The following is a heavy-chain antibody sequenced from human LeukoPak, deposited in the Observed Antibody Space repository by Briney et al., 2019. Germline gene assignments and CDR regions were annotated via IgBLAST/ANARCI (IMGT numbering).Heavy chain of an antibody. D-gene: IGHD3-22*01. J-gene: IGHJ4*02. CDR2: ISESGGTT. V-gene: IGHV3-23*01. CDR1: GFTFSTYG. Sequence: GGSLRLSCAASGFTFSTYGMSWVRQAPGKGLEWVSSISESGGTTNHADSVKGRFTISRDNSMRTLYLQMNSLRDEDTAVDYCATRDSYDYDTGRRYYFDSWGQGTLVTVSS. CDR3: ATRDSYDYDTGRRYYFDS.